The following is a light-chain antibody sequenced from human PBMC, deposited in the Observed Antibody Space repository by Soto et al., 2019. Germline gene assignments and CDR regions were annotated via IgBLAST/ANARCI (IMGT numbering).Light chain of an antibody. V-gene: IGLV1-44*01. CDR2: NDD. CDR3: STWDDSLNGWV. CDR1: ISNIGKDT. Sequence: QSALTQPPSVSGTPGLRVNISCSGGISNIGKDTVNWYQQLPGTPPKLLMFNDDKRPSGVPDRFSGSRSGTSASLAISGLQSDDEAVYFCSTWDDSLNGWVFGGGTKLTVL. J-gene: IGLJ3*02.